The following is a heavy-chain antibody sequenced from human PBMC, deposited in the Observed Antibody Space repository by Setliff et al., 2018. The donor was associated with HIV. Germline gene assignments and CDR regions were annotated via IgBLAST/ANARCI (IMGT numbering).Heavy chain of an antibody. CDR1: GHTLTELS. CDR2: FDPEDGET. CDR3: ATESGASFDKFYDYGMDV. D-gene: IGHD2-15*01. J-gene: IGHJ6*02. V-gene: IGHV1-24*01. Sequence: ASVXVSCKVSGHTLTELSIHWVRQAPGKGLEWMGGFDPEDGETIYAQKFEGRVTMTEDTSTEIAYMDLSSLRSEDTAVYYCATESGASFDKFYDYGMDVWGQGTTVTVSS.